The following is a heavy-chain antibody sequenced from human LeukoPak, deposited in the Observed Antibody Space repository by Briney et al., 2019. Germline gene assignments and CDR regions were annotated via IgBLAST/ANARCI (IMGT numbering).Heavy chain of an antibody. CDR3: ARGMTYYYDSSGLLTYYFDY. CDR2: INHSGST. Sequence: SETLSLTCAVYGGSFSGYYWSWIRQPPGKGLEWIGEINHSGSTNYNPSLKSRVTISVDTSKNQFSLKLSSVTAADTAVYYCARGMTYYYDSSGLLTYYFDYWGQGTLVTVSS. D-gene: IGHD3-22*01. V-gene: IGHV4-34*01. CDR1: GGSFSGYY. J-gene: IGHJ4*02.